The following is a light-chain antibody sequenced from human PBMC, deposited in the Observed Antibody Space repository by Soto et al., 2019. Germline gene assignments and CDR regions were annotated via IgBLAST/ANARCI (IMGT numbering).Light chain of an antibody. CDR3: QQYGSSPLT. CDR1: QSVSSDY. Sequence: EIVLTQSPGTLSLSPGERATLSCRASQSVSSDYLAWYQQKPGQAPGRRIYGASSRATVIPDRFSGSGSWTDLTLTISRLEPEDFAVYYCQQYGSSPLTFGGGTKVEIK. CDR2: GAS. J-gene: IGKJ4*01. V-gene: IGKV3-20*01.